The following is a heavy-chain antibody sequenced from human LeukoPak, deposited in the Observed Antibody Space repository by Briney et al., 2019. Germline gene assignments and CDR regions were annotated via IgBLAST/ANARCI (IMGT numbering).Heavy chain of an antibody. J-gene: IGHJ4*02. V-gene: IGHV3-23*01. D-gene: IGHD6-6*01. Sequence: GGSLRLSCAASGFTFSSYAMSWVRQAPGKGLEWVSAISGSGGSTYYADSVKGRFTISRDNSKNTLYLQMNSLRAEDTAVYYCAKDRRPQQLAPAVFDYWGQGTLVTVSS. CDR2: ISGSGGST. CDR1: GFTFSSYA. CDR3: AKDRRPQQLAPAVFDY.